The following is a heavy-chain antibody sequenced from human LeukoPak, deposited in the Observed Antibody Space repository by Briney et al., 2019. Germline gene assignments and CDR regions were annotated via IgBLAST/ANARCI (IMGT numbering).Heavy chain of an antibody. V-gene: IGHV4-59*01. CDR3: ARGGYYDSSGYYYYYYYMDV. D-gene: IGHD3-22*01. CDR1: GGSISSYY. J-gene: IGHJ6*03. CDR2: IYYSGST. Sequence: SETLSLTCTVSGGSISSYYWSWIRQPPGKGLEWIGYIYYSGSTNYNPSLKSRVTISVDTSKNQLSLRLRSVTAADTDVYYCARGGYYDSSGYYYYYYYMDVWGKGTTVTVSS.